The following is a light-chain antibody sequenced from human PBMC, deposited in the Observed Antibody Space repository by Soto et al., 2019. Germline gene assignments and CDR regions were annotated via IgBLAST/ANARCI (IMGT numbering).Light chain of an antibody. CDR1: QSISSW. Sequence: DIQMTQSPSTLSASVGDRVTITCRASQSISSWLAWYQQKPGKAPKLLIYKASSLESGVPARFSGSGSGTEFNLTISSLQPDDFATYYCQQDNIYPYTFGQGTKLEIK. V-gene: IGKV1-5*03. J-gene: IGKJ2*01. CDR3: QQDNIYPYT. CDR2: KAS.